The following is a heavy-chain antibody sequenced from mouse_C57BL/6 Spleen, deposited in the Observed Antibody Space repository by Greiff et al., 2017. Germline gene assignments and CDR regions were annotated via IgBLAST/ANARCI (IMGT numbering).Heavy chain of an antibody. V-gene: IGHV1-69*01. J-gene: IGHJ2*01. D-gene: IGHD2-4*01. Sequence: VQLQQSGAELVMPGASVKLSCKASGYTFTRSWMHWVKQRPGQGLEWIGEIDPSDSYTTYNQKFKGKSTLTVDKSSSTAYMQISSLTSEDSAVYYCAIWGLRRLDYWGQGTTLTVSS. CDR2: IDPSDSYT. CDR3: AIWGLRRLDY. CDR1: GYTFTRSW.